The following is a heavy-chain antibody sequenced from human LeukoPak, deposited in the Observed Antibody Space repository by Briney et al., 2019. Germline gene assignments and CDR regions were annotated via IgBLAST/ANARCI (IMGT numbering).Heavy chain of an antibody. CDR3: ARLNASGSYSSRDFYYGMDV. V-gene: IGHV3-48*03. CDR1: GFTFRDYE. J-gene: IGHJ6*02. Sequence: GGSLRLSCIASGFTFRDYEINWLRQAPGKGLEWVSFISTSGTTISHAHSVKGRFTISRDNAQNSLFLQMNSLRAEDTAVYYCARLNASGSYSSRDFYYGMDVWGQGTTVAVSS. D-gene: IGHD3-10*01. CDR2: ISTSGTTI.